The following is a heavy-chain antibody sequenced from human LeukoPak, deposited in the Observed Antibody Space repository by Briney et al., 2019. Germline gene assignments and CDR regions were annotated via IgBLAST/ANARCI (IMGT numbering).Heavy chain of an antibody. J-gene: IGHJ3*02. CDR2: IDYTWNT. CDR3: ARLDRPGGRTGDVFDI. Sequence: SETLSLTCTVSGGSISGYHWSWFRQPPGKGLEWIGYIDYTWNTYYSPSLKSRVTMSLDMSKNQFSLEMNSVTAADTAMFYCARLDRPGGRTGDVFDIWGQGTMVTVSS. CDR1: GGSISGYH. V-gene: IGHV4-59*08. D-gene: IGHD3-22*01.